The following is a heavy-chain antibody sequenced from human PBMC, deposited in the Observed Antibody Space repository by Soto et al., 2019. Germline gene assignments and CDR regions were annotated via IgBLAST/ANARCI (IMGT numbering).Heavy chain of an antibody. Sequence: QITLKESGPTLVKPTQTLTLTCTFSGFSLSTSGVGVGWIRQPPGKALEWLALIYWDDDKRYSPSLKSRLTITKDPSKNQVVLTMTNMDPADTVTYYCAHRRDSFSGLDVWGQGTTVTVSS. D-gene: IGHD3-9*01. CDR3: AHRRDSFSGLDV. CDR2: IYWDDDK. CDR1: GFSLSTSGVG. J-gene: IGHJ6*02. V-gene: IGHV2-5*02.